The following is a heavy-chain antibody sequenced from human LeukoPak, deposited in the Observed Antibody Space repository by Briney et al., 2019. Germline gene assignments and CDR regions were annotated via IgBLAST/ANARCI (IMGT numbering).Heavy chain of an antibody. J-gene: IGHJ3*02. CDR3: AKDESGSYWVGAIDI. CDR1: GFTFSSYA. V-gene: IGHV3-23*01. CDR2: ISGSGGST. D-gene: IGHD1-26*01. Sequence: GGSLRLSCAASGFTFSSYAMSWVPQAPGKGLEWVSAISGSGGSTYYADSVKGRFTISRDNSKNTLYLQMNSLRAEDTAVYYCAKDESGSYWVGAIDIWGQGTMVTVSS.